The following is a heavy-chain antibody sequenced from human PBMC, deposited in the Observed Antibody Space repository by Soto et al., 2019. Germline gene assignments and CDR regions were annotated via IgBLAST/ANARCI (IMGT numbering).Heavy chain of an antibody. CDR2: LWYDGSNI. V-gene: IGHV3-33*01. D-gene: IGHD3-3*01. CDR1: GFTFSSYA. Sequence: QVQLVESGGGVVQPGKSLRLSCTTSGFTFSSYAMHWVRQAPGKGLEWVAVLWYDGSNIQYADSVKGRFTISRDNSKSQVYLQMDSLRAEDTAVYYCARDLNDFWSGYLYWGQGTLVTV. J-gene: IGHJ4*02. CDR3: ARDLNDFWSGYLY.